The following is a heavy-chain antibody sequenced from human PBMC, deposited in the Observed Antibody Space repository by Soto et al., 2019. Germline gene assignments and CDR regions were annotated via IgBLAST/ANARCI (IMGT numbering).Heavy chain of an antibody. J-gene: IGHJ4*02. CDR2: IYSGSAT. CDR1: GFTVSDTY. Sequence: EVRLVETGGGWIQPGGSLRLSCAASGFTVSDTYMNWVRQAPGKGLEWVSVIYSGSATYYADPVKGRFTNSRDNSKNTVFLQMSSLRVGDTAAYYCARGKSGWLTFDYWGQGIMVTVTS. D-gene: IGHD6-19*01. CDR3: ARGKSGWLTFDY. V-gene: IGHV3-53*05.